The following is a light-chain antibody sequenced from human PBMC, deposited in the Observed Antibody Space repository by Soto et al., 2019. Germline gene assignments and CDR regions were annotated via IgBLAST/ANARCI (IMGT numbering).Light chain of an antibody. CDR1: QSVSSY. V-gene: IGKV3-15*01. CDR3: QQYNNWPRT. CDR2: GAS. Sequence: EIVMTQSPATLSVSPGERATLSCRASQSVSSYLAWYQQIPGQAPRLLIYGASTRATGIPARFSGSGSGTEFTLTISSLPSEDFADYYCQQYNNWPRTFGPGTKVDIK. J-gene: IGKJ3*01.